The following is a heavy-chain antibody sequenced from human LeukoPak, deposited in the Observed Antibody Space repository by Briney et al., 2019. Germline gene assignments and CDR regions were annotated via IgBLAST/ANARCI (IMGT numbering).Heavy chain of an antibody. D-gene: IGHD5-24*01. V-gene: IGHV4-38-2*01. CDR2: IYHSGST. CDR1: GYSISSGYY. Sequence: PSETLSLTCAVSGYSISSGYYWGWIRQPPGKGLEWIGSIYHSGSTYYNPSLKSRVTISVDTSKNQFSLKLSSVTAADTAVYYCARRVEMDIWCQGTMVTVSS. J-gene: IGHJ3*02. CDR3: ARRVEMDI.